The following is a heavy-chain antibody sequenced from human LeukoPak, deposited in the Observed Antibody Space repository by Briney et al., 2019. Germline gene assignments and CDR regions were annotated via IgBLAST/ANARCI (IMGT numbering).Heavy chain of an antibody. J-gene: IGHJ4*02. D-gene: IGHD3-22*01. CDR2: INHSGST. Sequence: PSETLSLTCAVYGGSFSGYYWSWIRQPPGKGLEWIGEINHSGSTNYNPSLKSRVTISVDTSKNQFSLKLSSVTAADTAVYYCAREGTYYYDSSGYSPLDFWGQGTLVTVSS. V-gene: IGHV4-34*01. CDR3: AREGTYYYDSSGYSPLDF. CDR1: GGSFSGYY.